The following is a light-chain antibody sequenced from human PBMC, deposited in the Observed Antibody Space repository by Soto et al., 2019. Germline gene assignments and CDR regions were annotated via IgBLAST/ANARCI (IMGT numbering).Light chain of an antibody. CDR1: SSDVGGYNY. Sequence: QSALTQPRSVSGSPGQSVTISCTGTSSDVGGYNYVSWYQQHPGKAPKLMIYDLSKRPSGVPDRFSGSKSGNTASLTISGLQAEDEADYYCFSYAGARVFGGGTKLTVL. J-gene: IGLJ3*02. V-gene: IGLV2-11*01. CDR2: DLS. CDR3: FSYAGARV.